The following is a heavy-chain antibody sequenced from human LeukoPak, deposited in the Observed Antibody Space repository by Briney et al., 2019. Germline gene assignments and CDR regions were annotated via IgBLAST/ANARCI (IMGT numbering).Heavy chain of an antibody. Sequence: PGGSLRLSCAASGFIFSSYGMNWVCQAPGKRLEWVSYISSSSDSIYYADSVKGRFTISRDNAENSLYLQMNSLRDEDTAVYYCARAMRSGYDYWGQGTLVTVSS. CDR3: ARAMRSGYDY. V-gene: IGHV3-48*02. CDR1: GFIFSSYG. CDR2: ISSSSDSI. J-gene: IGHJ4*02. D-gene: IGHD5-12*01.